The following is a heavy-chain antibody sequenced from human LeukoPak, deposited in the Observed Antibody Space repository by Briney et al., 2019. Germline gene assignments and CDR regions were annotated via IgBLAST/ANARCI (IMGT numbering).Heavy chain of an antibody. D-gene: IGHD3-22*01. CDR3: ARASNYFDSRGLHWFDP. V-gene: IGHV3-33*01. Sequence: PGRSLRLSCAASGFTFSSYGMHWVRQAPGKGLEWVAVIWYDGSNKYYADSVKGRFTISRDNAKNTLYLQMNSLRAEDTAMYYCARASNYFDSRGLHWFDPWGQGTLVTVSS. J-gene: IGHJ5*02. CDR2: IWYDGSNK. CDR1: GFTFSSYG.